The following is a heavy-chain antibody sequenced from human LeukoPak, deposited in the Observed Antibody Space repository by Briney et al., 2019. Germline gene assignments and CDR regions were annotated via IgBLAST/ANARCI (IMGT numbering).Heavy chain of an antibody. J-gene: IGHJ3*02. CDR1: GGSFSGYY. V-gene: IGHV4-34*01. D-gene: IGHD5-18*01. CDR3: ARSGYSYGADAFDI. Sequence: SETLSLTCAVYGGSFSGYYWSWIRQPPGKGLEWIGEVNHSGSTNYNPSLKSRVTISVDTSKNQFSLKLSSVTAADTAVYYCARSGYSYGADAFDIWGQGTMVTVSS. CDR2: VNHSGST.